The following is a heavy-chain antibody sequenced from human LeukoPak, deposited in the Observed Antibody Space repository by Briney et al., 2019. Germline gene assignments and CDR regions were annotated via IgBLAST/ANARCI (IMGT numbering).Heavy chain of an antibody. D-gene: IGHD6-19*01. CDR3: ARDNRVGIAVAVRYYYYYMDV. CDR1: GGTFSSYA. J-gene: IGHJ6*03. V-gene: IGHV1-69*06. Sequence: SVKVSCKATGGTFSSYAISWVRQAPGQGLEWMGGIIPIFGTANFAQKFQGRVTITADKSTSTAYMELSSLRSEDTAVYYCARDNRVGIAVAVRYYYYYMDVGGKGTTVTVS. CDR2: IIPIFGTA.